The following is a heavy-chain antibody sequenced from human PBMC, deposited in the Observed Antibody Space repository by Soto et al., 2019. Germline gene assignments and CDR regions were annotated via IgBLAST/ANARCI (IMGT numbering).Heavy chain of an antibody. D-gene: IGHD2-2*01. CDR3: ARDYCSGTSCYSFHI. Sequence: GGSLRLSCAASGFTFSSYSMNWVRQAPGKGLEWVSSISTTSSFIYYADSVRGRFTISRDNAKNSLFLQMNSLRGEDTALYYCARDYCSGTSCYSFHIWGQGTMVTV. CDR1: GFTFSSYS. J-gene: IGHJ3*02. V-gene: IGHV3-21*01. CDR2: ISTTSSFI.